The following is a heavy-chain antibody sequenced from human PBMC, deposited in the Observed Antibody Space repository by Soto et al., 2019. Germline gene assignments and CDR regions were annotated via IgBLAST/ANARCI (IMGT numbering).Heavy chain of an antibody. D-gene: IGHD3-22*01. Sequence: PSETLSLTCAVSGGSISSGGYSWSWIRQPPGKGLEWIGYIYHSGSTYYNPSLKSRVTISVDRSKNQFSLKLSSVTAADTAVYYCARGYYYDSSGYGPRFDYWGQGTLVTVSS. CDR2: IYHSGST. CDR1: GGSISSGGYS. V-gene: IGHV4-30-2*01. CDR3: ARGYYYDSSGYGPRFDY. J-gene: IGHJ4*02.